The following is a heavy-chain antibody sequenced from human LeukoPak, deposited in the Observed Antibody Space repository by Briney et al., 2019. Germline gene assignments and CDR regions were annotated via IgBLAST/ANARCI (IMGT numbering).Heavy chain of an antibody. Sequence: GGPLRLSCVASGFPFSDYAMNWVRQPPGKGLEWVSTFKTNDNQVYDAESVRGRCTISTDKTKNTAYLQMTSLRVEDTALYYCARSVPDYTRFDFWGQGALVTVSS. CDR3: ARSVPDYTRFDF. J-gene: IGHJ4*02. CDR1: GFPFSDYA. D-gene: IGHD4-11*01. CDR2: FKTNDNQV. V-gene: IGHV3-23*05.